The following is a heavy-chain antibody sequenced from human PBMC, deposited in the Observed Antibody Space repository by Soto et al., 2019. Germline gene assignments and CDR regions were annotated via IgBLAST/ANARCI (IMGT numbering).Heavy chain of an antibody. CDR1: GFTFSSYW. Sequence: GGSLRLSSAASGFTFSSYWMHWVRQAPGKGLVWVSRINSDGSSTSYADSVKGRFTISRDNAKNTLYLQMNSLRAEDTAVYYCARGKYYYDSSGYPYDAFDIWGQGTMVTVSS. CDR2: INSDGSST. D-gene: IGHD3-22*01. V-gene: IGHV3-74*01. CDR3: ARGKYYYDSSGYPYDAFDI. J-gene: IGHJ3*02.